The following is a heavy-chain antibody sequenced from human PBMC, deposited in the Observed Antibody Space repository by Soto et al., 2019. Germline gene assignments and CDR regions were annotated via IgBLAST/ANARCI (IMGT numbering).Heavy chain of an antibody. V-gene: IGHV3-23*01. D-gene: IGHD6-19*01. CDR3: EKCTVDTIVPSGWCNWLDP. CDR1: GFTFSSSA. J-gene: IGHJ5*02. Sequence: EVQLLESGGGLVQPGGSLRLSCAASGFTFSSSAMSWVRQAPGKGLEWVSAIRGTNGNTHYAESVKGRLTISRDNSKKTLYLQMNTLRAEDTAVYYSEKCTVDTIVPSGWCNWLDPWGQGTLVIVSS. CDR2: IRGTNGNT.